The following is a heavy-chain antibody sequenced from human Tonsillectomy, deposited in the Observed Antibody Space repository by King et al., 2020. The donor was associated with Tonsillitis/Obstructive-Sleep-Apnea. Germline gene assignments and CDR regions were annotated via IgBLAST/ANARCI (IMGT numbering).Heavy chain of an antibody. CDR3: ARPDCSSTSCYQGGWFDP. CDR2: IDPSDSYT. D-gene: IGHD2-2*01. V-gene: IGHV5-10-1*03. Sequence: VQLVESGAEVKKPGESLRISCKGSGYSFTSYWISWVRQMPGKGLEWMARIDPSDSYTNYSPSFQGHVTISADKSISTAYLQWSSLKASDTAMYYCARPDCSSTSCYQGGWFDPWGQGTLVTVSS. CDR1: GYSFTSYW. J-gene: IGHJ5*02.